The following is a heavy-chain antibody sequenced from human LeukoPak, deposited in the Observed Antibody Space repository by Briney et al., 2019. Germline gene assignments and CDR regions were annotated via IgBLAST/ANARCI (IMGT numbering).Heavy chain of an antibody. D-gene: IGHD3-22*01. CDR1: GYSFTGYW. CDR2: IYPGDSDT. V-gene: IGHV5-51*01. Sequence: GESLKISCKGSGYSFTGYWIAWVRQMPGKGLEWMGIIYPGDSDTRYSPSFQGQVTISADKSISTAYLQWSSLKASDTAMYYCARRSYYDSSGYYPSAFDIWGQGTMVTVSS. CDR3: ARRSYYDSSGYYPSAFDI. J-gene: IGHJ3*02.